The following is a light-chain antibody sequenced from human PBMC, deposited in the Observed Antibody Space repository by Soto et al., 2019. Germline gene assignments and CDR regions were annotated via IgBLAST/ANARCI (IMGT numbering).Light chain of an antibody. Sequence: QSALTQPASVSGSPGQSITISCTGTSSDVGGYNYVSWYQQHPGKAPKLMIYDVSNRPLGVSDRFSGPKSGNTASLIISGLQAEDEADYYCSSYTSSSTVFGTGTKLTVL. CDR2: DVS. J-gene: IGLJ1*01. CDR3: SSYTSSSTV. CDR1: SSDVGGYNY. V-gene: IGLV2-14*01.